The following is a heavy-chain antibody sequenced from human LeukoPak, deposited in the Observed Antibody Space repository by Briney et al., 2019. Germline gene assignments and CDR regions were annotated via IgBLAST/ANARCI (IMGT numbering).Heavy chain of an antibody. Sequence: GGSLRLSCAASGFSFSSYGMHWVRPAPGKGLEWVAVIWYDGSNKFYANSVRGRFTISRDNSKNTLYLQMNILRAEDTAVYFCATIAVADEYYYYAMDVWGQGTPVTV. V-gene: IGHV3-33*01. CDR1: GFSFSSYG. J-gene: IGHJ6*02. CDR2: IWYDGSNK. CDR3: ATIAVADEYYYYAMDV. D-gene: IGHD6-19*01.